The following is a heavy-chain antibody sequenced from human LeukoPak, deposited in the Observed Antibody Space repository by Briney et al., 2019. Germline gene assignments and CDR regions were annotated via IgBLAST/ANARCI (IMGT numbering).Heavy chain of an antibody. CDR1: GYTFTSYY. D-gene: IGHD7-27*01. CDR3: ARADWGHWFDP. V-gene: IGHV1-46*01. Sequence: ASVKVSCKASGYTFTSYYMHWVRQAPGQGLEWMGIINPSGGSKSYAQKFQGRVTMTRDTSTSTVYMELSSLRSEDTAVYYCARADWGHWFDPWGQGTLVTVSS. J-gene: IGHJ5*02. CDR2: INPSGGSK.